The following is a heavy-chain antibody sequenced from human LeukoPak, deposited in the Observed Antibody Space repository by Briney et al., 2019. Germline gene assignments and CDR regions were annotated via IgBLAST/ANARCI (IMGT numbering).Heavy chain of an antibody. J-gene: IGHJ6*02. CDR3: ARDNSYGSPREEYYYGMDV. CDR2: IYWSSSGT. Sequence: GRSLRLSCVVSGFNSEDHAMHWVRQAPGKGLEWVSGIYWSSSGTGYADSVKGRFTVSRDSAKNSLYLQMNSLRAEDTAVYYCARDNSYGSPREEYYYGMDVWGQGTTVTVSS. V-gene: IGHV3-9*02. D-gene: IGHD5-18*01. CDR1: GFNSEDHA.